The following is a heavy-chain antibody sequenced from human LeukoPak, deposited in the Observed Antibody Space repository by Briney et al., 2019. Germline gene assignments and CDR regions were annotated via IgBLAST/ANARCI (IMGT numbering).Heavy chain of an antibody. J-gene: IGHJ4*02. CDR1: GFTFSSYW. CDR2: LKQDGSEK. D-gene: IGHD5-18*01. CDR3: ARDGRYSYGKPPFDY. Sequence: LPGGSLRLSCAASGFTFSSYWMSWVRQAPGKGLEWVASLKQDGSEKYYVDSVKGRFTISRDNAKNSLYLQMNSLRAEDTAVYYCARDGRYSYGKPPFDYWGQGTLVTVSS. V-gene: IGHV3-7*01.